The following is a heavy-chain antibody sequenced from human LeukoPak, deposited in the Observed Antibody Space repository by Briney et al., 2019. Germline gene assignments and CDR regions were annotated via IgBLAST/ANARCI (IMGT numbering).Heavy chain of an antibody. CDR1: GFTFSSYA. J-gene: IGHJ4*02. Sequence: GGSLRLSCAASGFTFSSYAMNWARQAPGQGLGWVSAINGRGDNTYYADSVKGRFTISRDNSKNTLYLQMNSLRAEDTAVYYCAKGRGSSDYWGQGTLVTVSS. CDR3: AKGRGSSDY. CDR2: INGRGDNT. D-gene: IGHD3-16*01. V-gene: IGHV3-23*01.